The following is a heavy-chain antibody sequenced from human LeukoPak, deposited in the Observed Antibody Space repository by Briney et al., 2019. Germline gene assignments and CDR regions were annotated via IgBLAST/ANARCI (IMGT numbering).Heavy chain of an antibody. D-gene: IGHD3-10*01. CDR3: ASELWFGESDAIDV. J-gene: IGHJ3*01. Sequence: PGGSLRLSCVASGFVLGNYEMNWVRQAPGKGLEWISYISSGYSISYADSAKGRFTISRDNARNSLYLQMNSLRAEDTAVYYCASELWFGESDAIDVWGQGTMVTVSS. CDR2: ISSGYSI. CDR1: GFVLGNYE. V-gene: IGHV3-48*03.